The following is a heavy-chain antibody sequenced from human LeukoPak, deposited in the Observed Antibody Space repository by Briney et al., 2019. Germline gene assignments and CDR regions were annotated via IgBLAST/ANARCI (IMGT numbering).Heavy chain of an antibody. CDR2: IIPIFGTA. J-gene: IGHJ4*02. Sequence: ASVKVSCKASGGTFSSYAISWVRQAPGQGLEWMGGIIPIFGTANYAQKFQGRVTITADESTSTAYMELSGLRSEDTAVYYCARGSSSGWPKNSYYFDYWGQGTLVTVSS. CDR3: ARGSSSGWPKNSYYFDY. V-gene: IGHV1-69*01. D-gene: IGHD6-19*01. CDR1: GGTFSSYA.